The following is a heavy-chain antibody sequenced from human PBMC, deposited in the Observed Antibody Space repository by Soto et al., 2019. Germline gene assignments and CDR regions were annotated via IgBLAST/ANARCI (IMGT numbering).Heavy chain of an antibody. CDR2: ISSSSSYI. CDR3: ARTLKVWQLVGYYFDY. J-gene: IGHJ4*02. V-gene: IGHV3-21*01. D-gene: IGHD6-6*01. Sequence: GGSLRLSCAASGFTFSSYSMNWVRQAPGKGLEWVSSISSSSSYIYYADSVKDRFTISRDNAKNSLYLQVDSLRAEDTAVYYCARTLKVWQLVGYYFDYWGQGALVTVSS. CDR1: GFTFSSYS.